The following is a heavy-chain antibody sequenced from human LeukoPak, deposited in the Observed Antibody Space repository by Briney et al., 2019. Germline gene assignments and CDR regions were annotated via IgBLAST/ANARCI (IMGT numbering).Heavy chain of an antibody. J-gene: IGHJ4*02. CDR2: IYYSGST. Sequence: PSETLSLTCTVSGGSISGYYWSWIRQPPGKGLEWIGYIYYSGSTNYNPSLKSRVTISVDTSKNQFSLKLSSVTAADTAVYYCAGKSIAARPSSFDYWGQGTLVTVSS. CDR1: GGSISGYY. V-gene: IGHV4-59*01. CDR3: AGKSIAARPSSFDY. D-gene: IGHD6-6*01.